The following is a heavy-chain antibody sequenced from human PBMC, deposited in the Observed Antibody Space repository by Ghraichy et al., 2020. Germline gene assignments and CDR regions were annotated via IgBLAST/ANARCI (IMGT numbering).Heavy chain of an antibody. CDR1: GFTFNSYT. J-gene: IGHJ6*02. CDR3: ARGRTVVRGINYGMDV. D-gene: IGHD3-10*01. CDR2: IYSRSDYI. Sequence: GGSLRLSCVASGFTFNSYTMNWVRQAPGKGLEWVSSIYSRSDYIYYADSVRGRFTISRDNANNSLFLQMDSLRAEDTAVYYCARGRTVVRGINYGMDVWGQGTTVTVSS. V-gene: IGHV3-21*04.